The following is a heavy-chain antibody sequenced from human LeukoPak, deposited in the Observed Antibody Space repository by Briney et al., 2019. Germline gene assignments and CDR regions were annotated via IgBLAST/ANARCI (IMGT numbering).Heavy chain of an antibody. Sequence: SETPSLTCTVSGGSISNYYWSWIRQPAGKGLEWIGRIYPDGSTNYNPSLKSRVTMSIDMSKNQFSLNLSSAIAADTAVYYCVRMQSLGWFDPWGQGSLITVSS. CDR3: VRMQSLGWFDP. D-gene: IGHD3-16*01. J-gene: IGHJ5*02. CDR1: GGSISNYY. CDR2: IYPDGST. V-gene: IGHV4-4*07.